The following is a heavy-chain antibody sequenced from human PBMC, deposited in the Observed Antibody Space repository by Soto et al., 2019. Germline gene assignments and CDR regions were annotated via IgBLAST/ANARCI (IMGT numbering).Heavy chain of an antibody. D-gene: IGHD1-26*01. CDR2: ITAYNGNT. CDR3: ARGGVGSTSGWFDP. J-gene: IGHJ5*02. Sequence: QVHLVQSGAEVKEPGASVTVSCKASGYIFTSYGMSWVRQAPGQGLEWLGWITAYNGNTNYAQKVQGRVTMTTDTXXTTAYMELRSLRSDDTAVYYCARGGVGSTSGWFDPWGQGTQVTVSS. V-gene: IGHV1-18*01. CDR1: GYIFTSYG.